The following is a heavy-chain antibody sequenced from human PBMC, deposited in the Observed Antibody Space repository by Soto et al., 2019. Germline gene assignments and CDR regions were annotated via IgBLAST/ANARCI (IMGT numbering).Heavy chain of an antibody. V-gene: IGHV3-53*02. CDR3: ARGGGSDYYAHGYFDL. CDR1: GFTVSSTY. CDR2: VYRGGST. D-gene: IGHD3-22*01. Sequence: EVQLVETGGGLIQPGGSLRLSCAASGFTVSSTYMIWVRQAPGKGLEWVSVVYRGGSTYYADSVNGRFTLSTDRSKTTLFLQMNSLRADDTAVYYCARGGGSDYYAHGYFDLWGRGTLVTVSS. J-gene: IGHJ2*01.